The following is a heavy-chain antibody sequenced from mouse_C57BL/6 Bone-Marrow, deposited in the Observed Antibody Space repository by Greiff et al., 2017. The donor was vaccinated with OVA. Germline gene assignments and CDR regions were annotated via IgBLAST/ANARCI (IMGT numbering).Heavy chain of an antibody. CDR1: GYSITSGYY. CDR3: ARGGRKGDY. V-gene: IGHV3-6*01. Sequence: ESGPGLVKPSQSLSLTCSVTGYSITSGYYWNWLRQFPGNKLEWMGYISYDGSNNYNPSLKNRISITRDTSKNQFFLKLNSVTTEDTATYYCARGGRKGDYWGQGTTLTVSS. CDR2: ISYDGSN. J-gene: IGHJ2*01.